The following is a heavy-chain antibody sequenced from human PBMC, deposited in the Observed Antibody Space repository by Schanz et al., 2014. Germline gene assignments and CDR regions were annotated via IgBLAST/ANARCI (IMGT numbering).Heavy chain of an antibody. D-gene: IGHD7-27*01. CDR2: ISDSGDST. J-gene: IGHJ3*02. V-gene: IGHV3-11*01. CDR3: ARENRNWEAFDI. Sequence: QVHLVDSGGGLVKPGGSLRLSCAASGFTFSDYYMTWLRQAPGKGLEWVSDISDSGDSTHYADSVKGRFTISRDNAKNSLFLQMNRLSAEDAAVYYCARENRNWEAFDIWGQGTVVTVSS. CDR1: GFTFSDYY.